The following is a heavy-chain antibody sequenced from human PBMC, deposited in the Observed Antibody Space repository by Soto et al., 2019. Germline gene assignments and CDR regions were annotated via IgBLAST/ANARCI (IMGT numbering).Heavy chain of an antibody. Sequence: PWGSLRLSCGVSGFPFAPSTMSWVRQAPGKGLEWVSTISVSVGSTYSADSVQGRFTVSSDISDNTLFLRMTSLTADDTAVYFCAKRDVPHSTSNAYFYDHWGRGVLVTVSS. V-gene: IGHV3-23*01. CDR3: AKRDVPHSTSNAYFYDH. CDR2: ISVSVGST. CDR1: GFPFAPST. D-gene: IGHD2-21*02. J-gene: IGHJ4*02.